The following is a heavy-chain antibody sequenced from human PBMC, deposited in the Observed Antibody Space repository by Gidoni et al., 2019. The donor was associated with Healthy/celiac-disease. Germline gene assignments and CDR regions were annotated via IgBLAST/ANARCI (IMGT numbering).Heavy chain of an antibody. J-gene: IGHJ6*02. CDR2: IIPILGIA. D-gene: IGHD5-12*01. V-gene: IGHV1-69*04. CDR3: ARTVGERGYSGSETGYGMDV. Sequence: QVQLVQSGVEVKKPGSSVKVSCKASGGTFSSSALSWVRQAPGQGLEWMGRIIPILGIANYAQKFQGRVTITADKSTSTAYMELSSLRSEDTAVYYCARTVGERGYSGSETGYGMDVWGQGTTVTVSS. CDR1: GGTFSSSA.